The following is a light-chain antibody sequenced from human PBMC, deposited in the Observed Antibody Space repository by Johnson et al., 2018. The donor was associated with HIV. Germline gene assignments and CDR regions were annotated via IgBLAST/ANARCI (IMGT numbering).Light chain of an antibody. V-gene: IGLV1-51*01. Sequence: QSVLTQPPSVSAAPGQKVTISCSGSSSNIGNNYVSWYQQLPGTAPKLLIYDTIKRPSGIPARFSGSQSVSSATLALPGLQTGHEADYYCGTVDSDLSVCYFCGTVTKVTVL. CDR1: SSNIGNNY. CDR2: DTI. J-gene: IGLJ1*01. CDR3: GTVDSDLSVCYF.